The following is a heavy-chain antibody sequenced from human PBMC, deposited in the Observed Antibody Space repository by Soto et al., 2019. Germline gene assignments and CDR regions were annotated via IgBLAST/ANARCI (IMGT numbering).Heavy chain of an antibody. V-gene: IGHV5-10-1*01. D-gene: IGHD2-2*01. CDR1: GYTFTTFW. CDR2: IDPRDSYV. CDR3: ARLFRRTTTCDSRFDP. Sequence: GESLKISCTGFGYTFTTFWISWVRQMPGKGLEWMGRIDPRDSYVNYSPSFQGHVTISLDKSISTAYIQWGSLKASDTAMYYCARLFRRTTTCDSRFDPWGQGTLVTVSS. J-gene: IGHJ5*02.